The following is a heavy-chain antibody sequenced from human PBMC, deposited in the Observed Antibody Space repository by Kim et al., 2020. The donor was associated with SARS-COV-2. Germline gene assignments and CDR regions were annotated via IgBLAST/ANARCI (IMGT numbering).Heavy chain of an antibody. J-gene: IGHJ4*02. V-gene: IGHV3-15*01. D-gene: IGHD5-12*01. CDR3: TTIVATITGLDY. Sequence: DYAAPVKGRFTISRDDSKNTLYLQVNSLKTEDTAVYYCTTIVATITGLDYWGQGTLVTVSS.